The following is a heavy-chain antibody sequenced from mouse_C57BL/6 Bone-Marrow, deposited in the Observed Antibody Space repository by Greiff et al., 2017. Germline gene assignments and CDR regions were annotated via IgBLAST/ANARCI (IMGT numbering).Heavy chain of an antibody. CDR3: AREGFYYFDY. CDR2: IDPSDSYT. D-gene: IGHD3-3*01. Sequence: VQLQQPGAELVMPGASVKLSCKASGYTFTSYWMHWVKQRPGQGLEWIGEIDPSDSYTNYNQKFKGKSTLTVDKSSSTAYMQLSSLTSEDSAVYDCAREGFYYFDYWGQGTTLTVSS. V-gene: IGHV1-69*01. CDR1: GYTFTSYW. J-gene: IGHJ2*01.